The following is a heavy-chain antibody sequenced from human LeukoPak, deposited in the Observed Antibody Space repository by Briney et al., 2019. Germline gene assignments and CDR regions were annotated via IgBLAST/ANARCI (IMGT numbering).Heavy chain of an antibody. CDR3: TRDGATGFDY. CDR2: IRTKAYGGTT. V-gene: IGHV3-49*04. J-gene: IGHJ4*02. D-gene: IGHD1-14*01. Sequence: GGSLRLSCAGSGFTFSNYAMSWVRQAPGKGLEWVGFIRTKAYGGTTEYAASVKGRFTISRDDSKNIAYLQMNSLKTEDTAVYYCTRDGATGFDYWGQGTLVTVSS. CDR1: GFTFSNYA.